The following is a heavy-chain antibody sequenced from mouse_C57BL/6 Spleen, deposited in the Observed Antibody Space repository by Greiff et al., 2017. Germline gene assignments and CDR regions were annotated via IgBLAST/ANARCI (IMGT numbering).Heavy chain of an antibody. V-gene: IGHV1-39*01. D-gene: IGHD1-1*01. J-gene: IGHJ1*03. CDR1: GYSFTDYN. CDR2: INPNYGTT. CDR3: ARADYGSSYVYFDV. Sequence: LVESGPELVKPGASVKISCKASGYSFTDYNMNWVKQSNGKGLEWIGVINPNYGTTSYNQKFKGKATLTVDQSSSTAYMQLNSLTSEDSAVYYCARADYGSSYVYFDVWGTGTTVTVSS.